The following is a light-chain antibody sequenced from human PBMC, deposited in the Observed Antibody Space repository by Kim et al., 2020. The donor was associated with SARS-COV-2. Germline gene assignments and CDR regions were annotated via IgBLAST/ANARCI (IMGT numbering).Light chain of an antibody. J-gene: IGLJ1*01. Sequence: SSTLSCPLSSGHVIYPIAWHHQQRGVGTRFLMKLNSDGSRTKGDGIPDRFSGSSSGAERYLTISSLQSEDEADYCCQTWATGIHVFGTGTKVTVL. CDR3: QTWATGIHV. V-gene: IGLV4-69*01. CDR2: LNSDGSR. CDR1: SGHVIYP.